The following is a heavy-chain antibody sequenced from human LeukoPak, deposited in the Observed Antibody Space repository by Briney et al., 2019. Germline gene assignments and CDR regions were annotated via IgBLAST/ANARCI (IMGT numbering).Heavy chain of an antibody. V-gene: IGHV3-30*02. J-gene: IGHJ3*02. Sequence: GGSLRLSCAASGFTFSSYGTHWVRQAPGKGLEWVAFIRYDGSNKYYADSVKGRFTISRDNSKNTLYLQMNSLRAEDTAVYYCAKSFCGGDCYFPPDAFDIWGQGTMVTVSS. CDR2: IRYDGSNK. D-gene: IGHD2-21*02. CDR3: AKSFCGGDCYFPPDAFDI. CDR1: GFTFSSYG.